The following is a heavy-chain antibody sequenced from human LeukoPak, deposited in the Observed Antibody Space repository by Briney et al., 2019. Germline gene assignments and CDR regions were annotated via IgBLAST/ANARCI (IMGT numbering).Heavy chain of an antibody. J-gene: IGHJ4*02. V-gene: IGHV3-43D*03. Sequence: GGSLTLYFSASGFTLDDYPMHWVRQPPGQGLESVLVIGWDGSSTYYAGSVKGRFTISRDNSKNSRYLQMNSLRGEATALYYCAKDSAAVARQFDYWGQGTLVTVSS. D-gene: IGHD6-19*01. CDR3: AKDSAAVARQFDY. CDR1: GFTLDDYP. CDR2: IGWDGSST.